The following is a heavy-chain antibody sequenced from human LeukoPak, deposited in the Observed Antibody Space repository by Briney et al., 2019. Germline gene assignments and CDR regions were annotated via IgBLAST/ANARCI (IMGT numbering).Heavy chain of an antibody. CDR1: GFTFSSYA. CDR2: ISGSGGST. Sequence: GGSLRLSCAASGFTFSSYAMSWVRQAPGKGLEWVSAISGSGGSTYYADSVKGRFTISRDNSKSTLYLQMNSLRAEDTAVYYCAKADYDFWSGYFDYWGQGTLVTVSS. CDR3: AKADYDFWSGYFDY. J-gene: IGHJ4*02. V-gene: IGHV3-23*01. D-gene: IGHD3-3*01.